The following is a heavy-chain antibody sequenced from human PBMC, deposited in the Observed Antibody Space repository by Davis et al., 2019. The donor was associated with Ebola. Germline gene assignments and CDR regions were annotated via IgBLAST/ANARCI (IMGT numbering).Heavy chain of an antibody. CDR1: GGSISSGGYY. Sequence: PSETLSLTCTVSGGSISSGGYYWSWIRQHPGKGLEWIGYIYYSGSTYYNPSLKSRVTISVDTSKNQFSLKLSSVTAADTAVYYCARASSYYDFWSGYYQNDAFDIWGQGTMVTVSS. CDR2: IYYSGST. CDR3: ARASSYYDFWSGYYQNDAFDI. D-gene: IGHD3-3*01. V-gene: IGHV4-31*03. J-gene: IGHJ3*02.